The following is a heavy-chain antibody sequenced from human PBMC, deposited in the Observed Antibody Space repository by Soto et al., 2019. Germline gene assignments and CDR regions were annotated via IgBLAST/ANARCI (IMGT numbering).Heavy chain of an antibody. Sequence: QVQLQQWGAGLLKPSETLSLTCAVQGGSFTDYYWSWVRQPPGKGLEWFGETDHGGSTIYHPSLKSPVTRSLAMSTRQSSLELTSVTAADTAVYYCARGLQRRFGGYKGHGYHGMDVWGQGTTVTVSS. CDR1: GGSFTDYY. V-gene: IGHV4-34*01. CDR2: TDHGGST. D-gene: IGHD5-12*01. J-gene: IGHJ6*02. CDR3: ARGLQRRFGGYKGHGYHGMDV.